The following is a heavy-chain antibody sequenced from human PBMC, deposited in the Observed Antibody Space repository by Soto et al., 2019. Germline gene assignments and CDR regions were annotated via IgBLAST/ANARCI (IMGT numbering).Heavy chain of an antibody. Sequence: EVQLVESGGGLVQPGGSLGLSCAASGFTFSSYWMGWVRQAPGKGLEWVANIKQHGSEKYYVDSVKGRFTISIDNAKNSLYLQMNILRAEDTAVYYCSRVTRHCTNGCCGCDYWGQGTLVTVSS. V-gene: IGHV3-7*01. J-gene: IGHJ4*02. CDR1: GFTFSSYW. CDR2: IKQHGSEK. CDR3: SRVTRHCTNGCCGCDY. D-gene: IGHD2-8*01.